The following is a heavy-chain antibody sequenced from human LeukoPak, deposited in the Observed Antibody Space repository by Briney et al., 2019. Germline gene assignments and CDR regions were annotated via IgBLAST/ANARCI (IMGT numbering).Heavy chain of an antibody. J-gene: IGHJ5*02. CDR3: AKDRELLWFGELGNWFDP. CDR1: GFTFSSYG. D-gene: IGHD3-10*01. V-gene: IGHV3-23*01. Sequence: GGTLRLSCAASGFTFSSYGMSWVRQAPGKGLEWVSAISGSGGSTYYADSVKGRFTISRDNSKNTLYLQMNSLRAEDTAVYYCAKDRELLWFGELGNWFDPWGQGTLVTVSS. CDR2: ISGSGGST.